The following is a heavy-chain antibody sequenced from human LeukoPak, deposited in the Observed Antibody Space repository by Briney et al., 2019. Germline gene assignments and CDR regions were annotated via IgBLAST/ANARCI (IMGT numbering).Heavy chain of an antibody. Sequence: GGSLRLSCAASGLTFSSDAMSWVRQAPGKGVEWVSAISDSGGSTYYADSVKGRFTISRDNSKNTLYLQMNSLRAEDTAVYYCAKYSGSYYFFDYWGQGTLVTVSS. V-gene: IGHV3-23*01. CDR1: GLTFSSDA. CDR2: ISDSGGST. J-gene: IGHJ4*02. CDR3: AKYSGSYYFFDY. D-gene: IGHD1-26*01.